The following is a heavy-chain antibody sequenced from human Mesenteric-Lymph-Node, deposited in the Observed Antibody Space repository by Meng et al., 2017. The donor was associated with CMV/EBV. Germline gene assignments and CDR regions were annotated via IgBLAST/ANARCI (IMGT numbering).Heavy chain of an antibody. CDR1: GYPFTSYG. V-gene: IGHV1-18*01. J-gene: IGHJ4*02. Sequence: CTSSGYPFTSYGISWVRQAPGQGLEWMGWISAYNGNTNYAQKLQGRVTMTTDTSTSTAYMELRSLRSDDTAVYYCARDGTTGVTGAYWGQGTLVTVSS. D-gene: IGHD1-1*01. CDR2: ISAYNGNT. CDR3: ARDGTTGVTGAY.